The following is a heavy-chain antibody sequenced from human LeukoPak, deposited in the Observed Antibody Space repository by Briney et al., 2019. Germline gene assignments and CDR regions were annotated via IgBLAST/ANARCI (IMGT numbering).Heavy chain of an antibody. CDR2: IIPIFGTA. J-gene: IGHJ4*02. Sequence: GASVKVSCKASGYTFASYYMHWVRQAPGQGLEWMGGIIPIFGTANYAQKFQGRVTITADESTSTAYMELSSLGSEDTAVYYCATIVVVAATAFDYWGQGTLVTVSS. CDR1: GYTFASYY. D-gene: IGHD2-15*01. CDR3: ATIVVVAATAFDY. V-gene: IGHV1-69*13.